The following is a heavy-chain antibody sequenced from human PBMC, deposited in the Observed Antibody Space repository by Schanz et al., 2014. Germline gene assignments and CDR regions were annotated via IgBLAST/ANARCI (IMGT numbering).Heavy chain of an antibody. D-gene: IGHD2-2*01. Sequence: QVQLVQSGPAVKKPGASVKVSCKASGYTFTGYYMHWVRQAPGQGLEWMGRINPNSGGTNYAQKFKGRVTMTRDASISTACMELSGLASDDTAVYYCARDLCSSATCYVGYDPWGQGTLVTVSS. V-gene: IGHV1-2*02. J-gene: IGHJ5*02. CDR1: GYTFTGYY. CDR3: ARDLCSSATCYVGYDP. CDR2: INPNSGGT.